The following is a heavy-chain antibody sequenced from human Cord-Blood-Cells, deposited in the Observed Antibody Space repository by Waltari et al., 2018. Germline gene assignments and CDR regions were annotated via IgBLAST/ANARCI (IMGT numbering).Heavy chain of an antibody. CDR3: AREVAGYGDAFDI. J-gene: IGHJ3*02. CDR1: GYTFTGYY. D-gene: IGHD6-19*01. CDR2: INPNRGGT. V-gene: IGHV1-2*02. Sequence: QVQLVQSGAEVKKPGASVKVSCKASGYTFTGYYMHWVRQAPGQGLEWMGWINPNRGGTNYAQKFQGRVTMTRDTSISTAYMELSRLRSDDTAVYYCAREVAGYGDAFDIWGQGTMVTVSS.